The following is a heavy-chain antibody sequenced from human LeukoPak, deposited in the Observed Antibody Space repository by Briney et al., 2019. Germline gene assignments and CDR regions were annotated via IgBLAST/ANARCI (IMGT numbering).Heavy chain of an antibody. Sequence: ASVKVSCKAFGATFDKNAISGGRQAPGQGVEWMGRFIPMVGIATYAQKFQGRVTITADRSTSTAYMDLSSLRSDDTAVYYCARRQAVGVPVAIDAYYSYGMDVWGQGTAVTVSS. CDR2: FIPMVGIA. D-gene: IGHD2/OR15-2a*01. CDR1: GATFDKNA. V-gene: IGHV1-69*04. J-gene: IGHJ6*02. CDR3: ARRQAVGVPVAIDAYYSYGMDV.